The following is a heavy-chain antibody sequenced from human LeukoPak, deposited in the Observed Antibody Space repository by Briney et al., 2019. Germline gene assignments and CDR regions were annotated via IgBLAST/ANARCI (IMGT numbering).Heavy chain of an antibody. Sequence: SSATLSLTCTVSGGSISSYYWSWIRQPAGKGLEWIGRIYTSGSTNYNPSLKSRCNMSVDTSKNQFSLKLSSVTAADKAVYYCARVPVYCSSTSCSSYYMDVWRKGATATVSS. CDR1: GGSISSYY. CDR3: ARVPVYCSSTSCSSYYMDV. D-gene: IGHD2-2*01. V-gene: IGHV4-4*07. CDR2: IYTSGST. J-gene: IGHJ6*03.